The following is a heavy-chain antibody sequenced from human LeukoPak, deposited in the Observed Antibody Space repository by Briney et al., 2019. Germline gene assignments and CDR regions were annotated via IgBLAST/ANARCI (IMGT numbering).Heavy chain of an antibody. CDR1: GDSISSYH. CDR3: ARADLAVAGIDY. D-gene: IGHD6-19*01. Sequence: PSETLSLTCTVSGDSISSYHWSWIRQPPGKGLEWIGYIYYSGSTNYNPSLKSRVTISVDTSKNQFSLKLSSVTAADTAVYYCARADLAVAGIDYWGQGTLVTVSS. J-gene: IGHJ4*02. V-gene: IGHV4-59*01. CDR2: IYYSGST.